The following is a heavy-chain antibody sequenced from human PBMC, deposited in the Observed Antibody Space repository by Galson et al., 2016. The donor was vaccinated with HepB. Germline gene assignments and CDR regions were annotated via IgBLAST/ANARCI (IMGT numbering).Heavy chain of an antibody. CDR2: IRGGSDYL. Sequence: SLRLSCAASGFTFSSYSMNWVRQSPGKGLEWVSAIRGGSDYLYYADSVRGRFTISRDNTKNSLYLQMNGLRADDAALYYCARDLLMGHTRGIFDIWGQGTPVAVSS. CDR3: ARDLLMGHTRGIFDI. D-gene: IGHD2-8*02. J-gene: IGHJ3*02. CDR1: GFTFSSYS. V-gene: IGHV3-21*06.